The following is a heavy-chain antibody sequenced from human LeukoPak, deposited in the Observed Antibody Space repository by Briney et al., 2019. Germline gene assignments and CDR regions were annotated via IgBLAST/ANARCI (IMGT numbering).Heavy chain of an antibody. CDR1: GGSISSYY. D-gene: IGHD3-10*01. V-gene: IGHV4-59*01. Sequence: ETLSLTCXVSGGSISSYYWSWIRQPPGKGLEWIEYIYYNGSTNYNPSLKSRVTISVDTSKNQFSLKLSSVTAADTAVYYCASGAYYYGSGTGWFDPWGQGTLVTVSS. J-gene: IGHJ5*02. CDR2: IYYNGST. CDR3: ASGAYYYGSGTGWFDP.